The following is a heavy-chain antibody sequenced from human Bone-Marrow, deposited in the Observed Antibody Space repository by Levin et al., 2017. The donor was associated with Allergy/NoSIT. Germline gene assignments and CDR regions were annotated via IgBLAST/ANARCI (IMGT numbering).Heavy chain of an antibody. D-gene: IGHD3-3*01. CDR3: ARGRFLEWLFSAD. CDR1: GYSISSGYY. V-gene: IGHV4-38-2*02. J-gene: IGHJ4*02. Sequence: SQTLSLTCTVSGYSISSGYYWGWIRQPPGKGLEWIGSIYHSGSTYYNPSLKSRVTISVDTSKNQFSLKLSSVTAADTAVYYCARGRFLEWLFSADWGQGTLVTVSS. CDR2: IYHSGST.